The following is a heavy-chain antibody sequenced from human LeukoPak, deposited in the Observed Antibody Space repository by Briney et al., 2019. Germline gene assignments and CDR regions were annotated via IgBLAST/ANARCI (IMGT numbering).Heavy chain of an antibody. CDR3: ARAHTFYGTGDYFDY. J-gene: IGHJ4*02. CDR2: ISHDGSSQ. CDR1: GFTFSSYA. D-gene: IGHD3-10*01. V-gene: IGHV3-30-3*01. Sequence: GGSLRLSCVASGFTFSSYAMNWVRQAPGRGLEWAALISHDGSSQYYADSVKGRFTISRDNSKNTLYLQMSSLRADDTATYFCARAHTFYGTGDYFDYWGQGTLVSVSS.